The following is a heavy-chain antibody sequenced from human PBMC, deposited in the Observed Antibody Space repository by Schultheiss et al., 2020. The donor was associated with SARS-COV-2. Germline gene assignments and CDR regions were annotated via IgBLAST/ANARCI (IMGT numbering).Heavy chain of an antibody. CDR1: GFTFSSYS. V-gene: IGHV3-48*04. D-gene: IGHD2-8*02. J-gene: IGHJ4*02. CDR3: ARDLMSGETVLVAIDY. Sequence: GGSLRLSCAASGFTFSSYSMNWVRQAPGKGLEWVSYISSSSSTIYYADSVKGRFTISRDNAKNSLYLQMNSLRAEDTAVYYCARDLMSGETVLVAIDYWGQGTLVTVSS. CDR2: ISSSSSTI.